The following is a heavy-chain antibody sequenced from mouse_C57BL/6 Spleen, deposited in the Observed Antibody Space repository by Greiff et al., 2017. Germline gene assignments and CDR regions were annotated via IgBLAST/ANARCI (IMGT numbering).Heavy chain of an antibody. D-gene: IGHD2-12*01. CDR2: IDPSDSYT. CDR3: ARSFAYFSD. CDR1: GYTFTSYW. J-gene: IGHJ2*01. Sequence: QVQLQQPGAELVKPGASVKLSCKASGYTFTSYWMQWVKQRPGQGLEWIGEIDPSDSYTNYNQKFKGKATLTVDTSSSTAYMQLSSLTSEDSAVYYCARSFAYFSDWGQGTTLTVSS. V-gene: IGHV1-50*01.